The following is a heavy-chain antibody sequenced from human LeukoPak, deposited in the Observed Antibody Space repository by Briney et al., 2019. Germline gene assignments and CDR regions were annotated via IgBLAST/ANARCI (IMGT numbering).Heavy chain of an antibody. J-gene: IGHJ3*01. CDR3: AKSRVVVTANAAFDF. CDR2: IYYSWSN. CDR1: GGSITTYY. Sequence: SETLSLTCTVSGGSITTYYWSWIRQPPGKGLEWIGYIYYSWSNNYNPSLKSRVTISVDTSNNQFSLKLSSVTAADTAVYYCAKSRVVVTANAAFDFWGQGTMVTVSS. D-gene: IGHD2-21*02. V-gene: IGHV4-59*01.